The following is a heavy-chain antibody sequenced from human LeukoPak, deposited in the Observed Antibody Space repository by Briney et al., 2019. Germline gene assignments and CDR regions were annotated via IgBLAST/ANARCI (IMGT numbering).Heavy chain of an antibody. J-gene: IGHJ4*02. D-gene: IGHD2-15*01. CDR3: AKRGVVIRAVLVVGFHKEAYYFDS. V-gene: IGHV3-23*01. Sequence: GGSLRLSCVVSGTTLSNYGMSWVRQAPGKGLEWVAGISDRGGSTNHADSVKGRFTISRDNPKNTLYLQMNSLRSEDTAVYFCAKRGVVIRAVLVVGFHKEAYYFDSWGQGALVTVSS. CDR2: ISDRGGST. CDR1: GTTLSNYG.